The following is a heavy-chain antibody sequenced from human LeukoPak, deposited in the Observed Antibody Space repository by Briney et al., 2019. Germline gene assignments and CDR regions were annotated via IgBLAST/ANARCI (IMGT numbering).Heavy chain of an antibody. CDR2: IFHSGST. CDR1: AGSISSGGSS. CDR3: ARDKHVDYEGAFDY. J-gene: IGHJ4*01. Sequence: SQTLSLTSAVSAGSISSGGSSWSWIRQPPGKGLEWIGYIFHSGSTYYNPSLNSQVAISVDRSKNQFSLKLSSVTAADTAVYYCARDKHVDYEGAFDYWGQGTLVTVSS. V-gene: IGHV4-30-2*01. D-gene: IGHD4-17*01.